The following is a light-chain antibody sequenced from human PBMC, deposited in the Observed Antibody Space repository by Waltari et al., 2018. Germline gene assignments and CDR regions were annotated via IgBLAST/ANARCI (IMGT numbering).Light chain of an antibody. J-gene: IGLJ3*02. Sequence: SYELTQPPSVSVSPGQTARITCSGDALPRKYEYWYQQKSGQAPVLVIYEDTKRPSGIPEKFSGSSSGTMATLTISGAQVEDEADYYCYSTDNRGNHRVFGAGTKLTVL. CDR1: ALPRKY. CDR2: EDT. CDR3: YSTDNRGNHRV. V-gene: IGLV3-10*01.